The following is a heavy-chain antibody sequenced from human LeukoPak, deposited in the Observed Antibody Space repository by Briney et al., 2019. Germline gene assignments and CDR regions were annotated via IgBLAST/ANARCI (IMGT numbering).Heavy chain of an antibody. J-gene: IGHJ5*02. Sequence: SETLSLTCTVSGDSISSYYWSWIRQPPGKGLEWMGHVYYTGGTNYNPSLKSRVTILTDRSKNQLSLKLTSVTAADTAVYYCARDVHYYETTGFSDWFDPWGQGTLVTVSS. CDR2: VYYTGGT. CDR1: GDSISSYY. D-gene: IGHD3-22*01. V-gene: IGHV4-59*01. CDR3: ARDVHYYETTGFSDWFDP.